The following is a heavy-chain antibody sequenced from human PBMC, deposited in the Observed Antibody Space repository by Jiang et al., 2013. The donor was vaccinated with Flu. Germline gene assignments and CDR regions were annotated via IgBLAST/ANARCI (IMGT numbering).Heavy chain of an antibody. CDR3: ARGRESGQLARFDY. D-gene: IGHD6-6*01. J-gene: IGHJ4*02. V-gene: IGHV1-8*01. Sequence: EWMGWMNPNSGNTGYAQKFQGRVTMTRNTSISTAYMELSSLRSEDTAVYYCARGRESGQLARFDYWGQGTLVTVSS. CDR2: MNPNSGNT.